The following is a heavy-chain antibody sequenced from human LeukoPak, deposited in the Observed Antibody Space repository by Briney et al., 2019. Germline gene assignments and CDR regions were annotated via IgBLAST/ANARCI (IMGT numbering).Heavy chain of an antibody. CDR2: INPNSGGT. D-gene: IGHD6-19*01. V-gene: IGHV1-2*02. Sequence: GASVKVSCKASGYTFTGYYMHWVRQAPGQGLEWMGWINPNSGGTNYAQKFQGRVTMTRDTSISTAYMELSRLRSDDTAVYYCARSSGYSSGWYFDYYYYYMDVWGKGTTVTVSS. J-gene: IGHJ6*03. CDR3: ARSSGYSSGWYFDYYYYYMDV. CDR1: GYTFTGYY.